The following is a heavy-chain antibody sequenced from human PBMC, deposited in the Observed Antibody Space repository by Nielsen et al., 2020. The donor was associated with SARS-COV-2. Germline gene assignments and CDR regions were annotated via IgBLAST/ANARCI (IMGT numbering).Heavy chain of an antibody. V-gene: IGHV3-23*01. D-gene: IGHD2-15*01. CDR1: GGSISSDGYH. J-gene: IGHJ2*01. CDR3: ARDAYCSGGSCDWYFDL. CDR2: IGGSGVPT. Sequence: ETLSLTCIVSGGSISSDGYHWNWIRQAPGKGLEWVSLIGGSGVPTYYADSVKGRFTISRDNPKNTLYLEMSSLRAEDTAIYYCARDAYCSGGSCDWYFDLWGRGTLVTVSS.